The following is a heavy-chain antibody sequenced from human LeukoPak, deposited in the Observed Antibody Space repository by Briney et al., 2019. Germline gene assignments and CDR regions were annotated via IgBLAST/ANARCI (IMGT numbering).Heavy chain of an antibody. CDR2: IWYGGSNK. Sequence: PGGSLRLSCAASGFTFSSYGMHWVRQAPGKGLEWVAVIWYGGSNKYYADSVKGRFTISRDNSKNTLYLQMNSLRAEDTAVYYCAREAYGSGSYDYWGQGTLVTVSS. J-gene: IGHJ4*02. CDR3: AREAYGSGSYDY. CDR1: GFTFSSYG. V-gene: IGHV3-33*08. D-gene: IGHD3-10*01.